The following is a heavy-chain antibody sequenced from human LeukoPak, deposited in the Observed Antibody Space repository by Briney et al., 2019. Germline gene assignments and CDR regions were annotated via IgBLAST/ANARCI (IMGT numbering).Heavy chain of an antibody. D-gene: IGHD3-10*01. CDR1: GFTFSSYS. CDR2: ISSSSSYI. CDR3: ARDCYYGSGSPPDPFQH. J-gene: IGHJ1*01. Sequence: GGSLRLSCAASGFTFSSYSMNWVRQAPGKGLEWVSSISSSSSYIYYADSVKSRFTISRDNAKNSLYPQMNSLRAEDTAVYYCARDCYYGSGSPPDPFQHWGQGTLVTVSS. V-gene: IGHV3-21*01.